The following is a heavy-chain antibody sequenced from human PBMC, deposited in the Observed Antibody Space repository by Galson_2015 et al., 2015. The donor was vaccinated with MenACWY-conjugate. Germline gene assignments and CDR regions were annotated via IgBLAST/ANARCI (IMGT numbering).Heavy chain of an antibody. J-gene: IGHJ3*02. Sequence: CAISGDRVSSHTVAWDWIRQAPSRGPEWLGRTYRMSNDYAPSVKSRIVISTDTSKNQFSLHLNYVTPDDTALYYCARGQFSAFDIWGQGTMVTVSS. CDR3: ARGQFSAFDI. V-gene: IGHV6-1*01. CDR2: TYRMSN. D-gene: IGHD4-11*01. CDR1: GDRVSSHTVA.